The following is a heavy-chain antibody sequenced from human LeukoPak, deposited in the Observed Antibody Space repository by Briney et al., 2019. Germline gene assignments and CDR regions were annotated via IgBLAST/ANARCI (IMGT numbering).Heavy chain of an antibody. Sequence: GGSLRLYCPADGFTFDDYPMHWVRQAPGKCLEWVSLISEDGGSTYYEDAVKGRLTISRDNSKNSLYLKMKSLRTEDTVLYYCAKDISDITMVRGVKNWFDPWGQGTLVTVSS. J-gene: IGHJ5*02. D-gene: IGHD3-10*01. V-gene: IGHV3-43*02. CDR3: AKDISDITMVRGVKNWFDP. CDR2: ISEDGGST. CDR1: GFTFDDYP.